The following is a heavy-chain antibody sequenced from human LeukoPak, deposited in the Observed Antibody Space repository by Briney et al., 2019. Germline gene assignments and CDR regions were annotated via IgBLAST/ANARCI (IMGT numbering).Heavy chain of an antibody. D-gene: IGHD6-6*01. V-gene: IGHV1-46*01. CDR2: INPSGGST. Sequence: GASVKVSCKASGYTFTGYNIHWVRQAPGQGLEWMGIINPSGGSTSYAQKFQGRVTMTRDTSTSTVYMELSSLRSEDTAVYYCARTAGRTFDYWGQGTLVTVSS. CDR1: GYTFTGYN. CDR3: ARTAGRTFDY. J-gene: IGHJ4*02.